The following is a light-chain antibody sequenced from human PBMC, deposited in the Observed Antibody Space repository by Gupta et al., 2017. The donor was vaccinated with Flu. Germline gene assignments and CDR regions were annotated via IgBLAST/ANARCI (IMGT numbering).Light chain of an antibody. J-gene: IGKJ4*01. V-gene: IGKV3-11*01. Sequence: VVLAQSSATLYLSPGERATLSCRASQSVASYLAWYQQRRGQTPRLLIYDTSSRAPGITARFTGSGVGADATLTIISLEPVDFAIYLCQGRSNWHPGLTFGGGTKVEIK. CDR2: DTS. CDR1: QSVASY. CDR3: QGRSNWHPGLT.